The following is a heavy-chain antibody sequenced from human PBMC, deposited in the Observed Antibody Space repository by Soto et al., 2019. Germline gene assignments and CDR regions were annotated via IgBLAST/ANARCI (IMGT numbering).Heavy chain of an antibody. CDR1: GFTFSSYA. CDR3: AKDVLNYDFWSGYSRYFDY. J-gene: IGHJ4*02. V-gene: IGHV3-23*01. CDR2: ISGSGGST. Sequence: GGSLRLSCAASGFTFSSYAMSWVRQAPGKGLEWVSAISGSGGSTYYADSVKGRFTISRDNSKNTLYLQMNSLRAEDTAVYYCAKDVLNYDFWSGYSRYFDYWGQGTLVTVSS. D-gene: IGHD3-3*01.